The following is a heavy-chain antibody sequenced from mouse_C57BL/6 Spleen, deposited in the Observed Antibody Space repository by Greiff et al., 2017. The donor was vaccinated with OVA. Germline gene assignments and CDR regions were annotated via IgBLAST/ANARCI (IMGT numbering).Heavy chain of an antibody. CDR2: ISDGGSYT. CDR3: AREGELGPYFDY. V-gene: IGHV5-4*01. CDR1: GFTFSSYA. Sequence: DVMLVESGGGLVKPGGSLKLSCAASGFTFSSYAMSWVRQTPEKRLEWVATISDGGSYTYYPDNVKGRFTISRDNAKNNLYLQMSHLKSEDTAMYYCAREGELGPYFDYWGQGTTLTVSS. D-gene: IGHD4-1*01. J-gene: IGHJ2*01.